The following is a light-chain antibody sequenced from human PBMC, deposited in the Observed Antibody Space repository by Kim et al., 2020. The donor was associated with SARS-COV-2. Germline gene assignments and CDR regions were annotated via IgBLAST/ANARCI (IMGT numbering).Light chain of an antibody. CDR1: QSVDTN. CDR2: GAS. J-gene: IGKJ1*01. CDR3: QQYNDWRS. V-gene: IGKV3-15*01. Sequence: EIVMTQSPATLSVSPGERVTLSCRASQSVDTNLAWYQQKPGQAPSLVLYGASTRATGIPARFSGSGSGTEFTLTISSLQSEDFATYYCQQYNDWRSFGQGTKVEI.